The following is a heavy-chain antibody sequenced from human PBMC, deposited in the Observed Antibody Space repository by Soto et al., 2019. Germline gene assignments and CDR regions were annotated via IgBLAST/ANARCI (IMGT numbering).Heavy chain of an antibody. CDR2: IYYSGST. Sequence: QVQLQESGPGLVKPSQTLSLTCTVSGGSISSGGYYWSWIRQHPGKGLEWIGYIYYSGSTYYNPSLKSRVTISVDTSKNQFSLKLSSVTAADTAVYYCARVRRVVAATQTSYYFDYWGQGTLVTVSS. CDR1: GGSISSGGYY. CDR3: ARVRRVVAATQTSYYFDY. V-gene: IGHV4-31*03. J-gene: IGHJ4*02. D-gene: IGHD2-15*01.